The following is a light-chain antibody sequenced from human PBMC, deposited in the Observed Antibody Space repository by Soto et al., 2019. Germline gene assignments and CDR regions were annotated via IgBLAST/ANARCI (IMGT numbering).Light chain of an antibody. CDR2: DVT. Sequence: QSALTQPASVSGSPGQSITLSCTGTSNDIGTYNYVSWYQQHPGKAPKLMIYDVTARPSGVSNRFSGSKSGNTASLTISGLQPDDEADYYCSSCTSSTTHVTFGGGTKVTVL. J-gene: IGLJ2*01. V-gene: IGLV2-14*03. CDR3: SSCTSSTTHVT. CDR1: SNDIGTYNY.